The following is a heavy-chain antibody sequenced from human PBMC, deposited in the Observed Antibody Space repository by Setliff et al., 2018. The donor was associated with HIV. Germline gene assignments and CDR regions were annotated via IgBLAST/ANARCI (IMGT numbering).Heavy chain of an antibody. D-gene: IGHD3-3*01. V-gene: IGHV2-5*01. CDR2: IYWNDHK. Sequence: KSGPTLVNPTQTLTLTCAFSGFSLRTSGEGVGWIRQPPGKALEWLGVIYWNDHKRYSPSLNSRLTFTKDTSRNQVVLTMTNVDPMDTATYYCAHSPPFPLFDFWGKGTTVTVTS. CDR3: AHSPPFPLFDF. J-gene: IGHJ6*04. CDR1: GFSLRTSGEG.